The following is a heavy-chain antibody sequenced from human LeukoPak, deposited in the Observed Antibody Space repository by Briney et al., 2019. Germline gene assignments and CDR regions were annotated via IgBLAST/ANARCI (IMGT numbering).Heavy chain of an antibody. V-gene: IGHV3-33*08. J-gene: IGHJ4*02. CDR1: GFTFSSNY. CDR2: TWYDGSNK. Sequence: GGSLRLSCAASGFTFSSNYMTWVRQAPGKGLEWVAVTWYDGSNKYYGDSVKGRFTISRDNSKNTLYLQMNSLRAEDTAVYYCARDYGDYSGKDYWGQGTLVTVSS. CDR3: ARDYGDYSGKDY. D-gene: IGHD4-17*01.